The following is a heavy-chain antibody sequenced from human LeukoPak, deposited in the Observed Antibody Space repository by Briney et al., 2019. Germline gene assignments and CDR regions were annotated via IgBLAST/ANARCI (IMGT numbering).Heavy chain of an antibody. CDR1: GGSISSGGYY. CDR2: IYCSGST. CDR3: ARAGVYCSGGSCYGEATYFDY. D-gene: IGHD2-15*01. Sequence: PSQTLSLTCTVSGGSISSGGYYWSWIRQHPGKGLEWIGYIYCSGSTYYNPSLKSRVTISVDTSKNQFSLKLSSVTAADTAVYYCARAGVYCSGGSCYGEATYFDYWGQGTLVTVSS. V-gene: IGHV4-31*03. J-gene: IGHJ4*02.